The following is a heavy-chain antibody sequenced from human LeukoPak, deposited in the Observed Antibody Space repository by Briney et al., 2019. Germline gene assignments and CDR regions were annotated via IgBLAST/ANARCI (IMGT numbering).Heavy chain of an antibody. CDR1: GFTFSSYA. CDR3: AKHYGDYVSDWYFDL. D-gene: IGHD4-17*01. J-gene: IGHJ2*01. Sequence: PGGSLRLSCVASGFTFSSYAMSWVRQAPGKGLEWVSAISGSGGSTYYADSVKGRFTISRDNSKNTLYLQMNSLRAEDTAVYYCAKHYGDYVSDWYFDLWGRGTLVTVSS. V-gene: IGHV3-23*01. CDR2: ISGSGGST.